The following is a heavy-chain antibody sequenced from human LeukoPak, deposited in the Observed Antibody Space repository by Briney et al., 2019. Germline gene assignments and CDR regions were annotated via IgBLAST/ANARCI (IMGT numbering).Heavy chain of an antibody. D-gene: IGHD2-2*01. J-gene: IGHJ6*03. Sequence: GGSLRLSCTASGFTFGGYVMNWVRQAPGKGLEWVGFIRSKAYGGTTEYAASVKGRFTISRDDSKSIAYLQMNSLKSEDTAVYYCTRDGTSRYWCMDVWGKGTTVTVSS. CDR3: TRDGTSRYWCMDV. CDR1: GFTFGGYV. V-gene: IGHV3-49*04. CDR2: IRSKAYGGTT.